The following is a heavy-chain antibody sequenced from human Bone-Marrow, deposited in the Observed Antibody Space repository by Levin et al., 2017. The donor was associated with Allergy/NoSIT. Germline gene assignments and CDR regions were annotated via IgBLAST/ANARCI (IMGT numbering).Heavy chain of an antibody. J-gene: IGHJ4*02. V-gene: IGHV1-46*01. Sequence: GASVKVSCKASGYTLTSYYMHWVRQAPGQGLEWMGIVNPSSGATNYAQTFQGRVTMTRDTSTSTVYMELSSLRSEDTAVYYCARDLSGSYYLPYYWGQGTLVTVSS. CDR2: VNPSSGAT. CDR3: ARDLSGSYYLPYY. D-gene: IGHD1-26*01. CDR1: GYTLTSYY.